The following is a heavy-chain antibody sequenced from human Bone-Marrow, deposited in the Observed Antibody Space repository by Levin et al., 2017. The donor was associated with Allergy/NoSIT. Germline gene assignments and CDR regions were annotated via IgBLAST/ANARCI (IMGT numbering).Heavy chain of an antibody. V-gene: IGHV2-70*04. CDR2: IDGHDDN. D-gene: IGHD5-12*01. CDR3: VRSPYNGYAD. J-gene: IGHJ4*02. Sequence: SGPTLVKPTQTLTLTCSFSGFALSSGGMRVSWIRQPPGKALEWLAHIDGHDDNVYATSLKTRLTISKDTSKSQVVLTMTNVDPMDTGTYYFVRSPYNGYADWGQGILVTVSS. CDR1: GFALSSGGMR.